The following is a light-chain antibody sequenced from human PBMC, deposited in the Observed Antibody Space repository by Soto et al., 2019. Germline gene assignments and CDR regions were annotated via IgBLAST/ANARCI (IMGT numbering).Light chain of an antibody. CDR3: QQYNSTPLT. CDR1: QSISSW. CDR2: KAS. V-gene: IGKV1-5*03. Sequence: DIQMTQSPSTLSASVGDRVTITCRASQSISSWLAWYQQKPGKAPKLLIYKASSLESGVPSRFSGSGSGTEFTLTLNSLQPDDFATYYCQQYNSTPLTFGGGTNVDIK. J-gene: IGKJ4*01.